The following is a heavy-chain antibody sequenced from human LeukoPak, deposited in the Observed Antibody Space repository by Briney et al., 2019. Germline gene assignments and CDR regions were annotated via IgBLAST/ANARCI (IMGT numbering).Heavy chain of an antibody. Sequence: SETLSLTCAVYSGSFSGYYWSWIRQPPGKGLEWNGEINHMVITNNNPSLRSRVTISVDNSKNQPSLNLSPVTAADTVVYYCARGRSYYGSGDTFDYWGQGTLVTVSS. D-gene: IGHD3-10*01. V-gene: IGHV4-34*01. J-gene: IGHJ4*02. CDR2: INHMVIT. CDR3: ARGRSYYGSGDTFDY. CDR1: SGSFSGYY.